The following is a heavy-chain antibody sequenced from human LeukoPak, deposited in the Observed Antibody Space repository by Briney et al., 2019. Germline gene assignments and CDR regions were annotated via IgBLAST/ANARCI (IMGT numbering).Heavy chain of an antibody. V-gene: IGHV4-34*01. J-gene: IGHJ4*02. CDR2: INHSGST. D-gene: IGHD1-26*01. CDR3: ARGRSSYDSGTLYYFDY. Sequence: SETLSLTCAVYGGSFSGYYWSWIRQPPGKGLEWIGEINHSGSTNYNPSLKSRVTISVDTSKNQFSLKLSSVTAADTAVYYCARGRSSYDSGTLYYFDYWGQGTLVTVSS. CDR1: GGSFSGYY.